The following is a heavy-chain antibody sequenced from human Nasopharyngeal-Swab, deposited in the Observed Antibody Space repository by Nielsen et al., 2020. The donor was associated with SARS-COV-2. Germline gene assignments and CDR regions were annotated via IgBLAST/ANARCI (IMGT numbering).Heavy chain of an antibody. Sequence: WIRQPPGKGLEWIGEINHSESTNYNPSLKSRVTISVDTSKNQFSLKLSSVTAADTAVYYCASSPLWFGEPEHGMDVWGQGTTVTVSS. CDR3: ASSPLWFGEPEHGMDV. J-gene: IGHJ6*02. D-gene: IGHD3-10*01. V-gene: IGHV4-34*01. CDR2: INHSEST.